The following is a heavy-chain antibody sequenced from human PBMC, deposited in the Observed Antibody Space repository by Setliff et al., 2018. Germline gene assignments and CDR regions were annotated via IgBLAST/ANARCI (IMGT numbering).Heavy chain of an antibody. Sequence: SGPTLVNPTQTLTLTCTFSGFSLSTSGVGVGWIRQPPGKALEWLAPIYWNDDKRYSPSLKSRLTITKDTSKNQVVLTMTNMDPVDTATYYCAHIAGGGNSPRHDYWGQGTLVTVSS. V-gene: IGHV2-5*01. CDR3: AHIAGGGNSPRHDY. J-gene: IGHJ4*02. D-gene: IGHD2-21*01. CDR2: IYWNDDK. CDR1: GFSLSTSGVG.